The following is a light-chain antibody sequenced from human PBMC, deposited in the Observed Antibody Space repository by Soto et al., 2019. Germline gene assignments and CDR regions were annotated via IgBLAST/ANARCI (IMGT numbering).Light chain of an antibody. V-gene: IGKV3-20*01. J-gene: IGKJ3*01. CDR3: EQYSSSPPFT. CDR2: GAS. CDR1: QSITSTY. Sequence: EIVLTQSPGTLSLSPGERATLSCRASQSITSTYLAWYQQKPGQAPRLLIYGASSRATGIPDRFSGSGSGTDFTLTISRLELEDFAVYYCEQYSSSPPFTFGPGTKVDIK.